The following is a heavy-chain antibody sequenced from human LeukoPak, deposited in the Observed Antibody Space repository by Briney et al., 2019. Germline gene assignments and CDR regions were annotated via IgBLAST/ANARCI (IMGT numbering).Heavy chain of an antibody. CDR2: IRHDGTET. J-gene: IGHJ6*02. CDR3: AKANRDHLSHYYGVDV. D-gene: IGHD3-10*01. CDR1: GFSFSSYG. Sequence: GGSLILSCAASGFSFSSYGMHWLRPAPGKGPESVALIRHDGTETYHADSVKGRFTISRDDSKSTFYLQMNSLRPEDTAVYYCAKANRDHLSHYYGVDVWGPGTTV. V-gene: IGHV3-30*02.